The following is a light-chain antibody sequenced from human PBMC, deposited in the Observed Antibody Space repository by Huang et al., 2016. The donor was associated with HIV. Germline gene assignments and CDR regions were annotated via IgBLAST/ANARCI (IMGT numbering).Light chain of an antibody. Sequence: EIVMTQSPATLSVSTGETATLSCRAGHMISTNLAWYQQKPGQAPRLLIYGASTRATGVPARFSGSGSGTEFTLTISSLQSEDFAVYYCQQYNNWLMYTFGQGTKLEIK. CDR2: GAS. J-gene: IGKJ2*01. CDR1: HMISTN. CDR3: QQYNNWLMYT. V-gene: IGKV3-15*01.